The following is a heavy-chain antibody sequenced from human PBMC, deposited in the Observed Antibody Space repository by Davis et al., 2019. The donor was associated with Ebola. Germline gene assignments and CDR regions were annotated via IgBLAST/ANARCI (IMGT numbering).Heavy chain of an antibody. CDR3: ARAGLLWFGELAGYFDL. J-gene: IGHJ2*01. CDR2: INPNSGGT. Sequence: ASVKVSCKASGYTFTGYYMHWVRQAPGQGLEWMGWINPNSGGTNYAQKFQGRVTMTRDTSISTAYMELSRLRSDDTAVYYCARAGLLWFGELAGYFDLWGRGTLVTVSS. V-gene: IGHV1-2*02. CDR1: GYTFTGYY. D-gene: IGHD3-10*01.